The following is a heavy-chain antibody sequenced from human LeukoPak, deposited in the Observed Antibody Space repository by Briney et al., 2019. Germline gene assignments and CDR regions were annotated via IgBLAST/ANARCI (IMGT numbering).Heavy chain of an antibody. J-gene: IGHJ4*02. CDR2: ISNSSSYI. Sequence: GGSLRLSCAASGFTVSSNYMNWVRQAPGKGLEWVSSISNSSSYIYYADSVKGRFTISRDNAKNSLYLQMNSLRAEDTAVYYCAKGSAGAGLTCFDYWGQGTLVTVSS. CDR3: AKGSAGAGLTCFDY. V-gene: IGHV3-21*01. CDR1: GFTVSSNY. D-gene: IGHD6-13*01.